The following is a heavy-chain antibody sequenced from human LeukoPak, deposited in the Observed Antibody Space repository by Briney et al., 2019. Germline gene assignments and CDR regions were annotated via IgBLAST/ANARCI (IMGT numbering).Heavy chain of an antibody. V-gene: IGHV3-74*01. J-gene: IGHJ4*02. Sequence: GGSLRLSGAASGFTFSIHWMHWFRQAPGKGRVWVSCIKDDGSHKNYADSVKGRFTISRDNAKNTLYLQMNSLRAEDTAVYYCARGSGIITGIDEWGQGTLVTVSS. CDR3: ARGSGIITGIDE. D-gene: IGHD6-25*01. CDR1: GFTFSIHW. CDR2: IKDDGSHK.